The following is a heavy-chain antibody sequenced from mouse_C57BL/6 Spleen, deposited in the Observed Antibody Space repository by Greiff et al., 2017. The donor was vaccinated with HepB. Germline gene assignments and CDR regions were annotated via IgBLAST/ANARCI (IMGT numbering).Heavy chain of an antibody. V-gene: IGHV1-72*01. J-gene: IGHJ4*01. CDR3: ARFSMITKAMDY. CDR2: IDPNSGGT. Sequence: VQLQQSVAELVRPGASVKLSCTASGFNIKNTYMHWVKQRPGRGLEWIGRIDPNSGGTKYNEKFKSKATLTVDKPSSTAYMQLSSLTSEDSAVYYCARFSMITKAMDYWGQGTSVTVSS. CDR1: GFNIKNTY. D-gene: IGHD2-4*01.